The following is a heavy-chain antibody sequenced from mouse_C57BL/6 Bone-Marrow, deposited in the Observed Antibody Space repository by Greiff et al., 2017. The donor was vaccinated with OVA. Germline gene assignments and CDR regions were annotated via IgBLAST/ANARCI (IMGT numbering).Heavy chain of an antibody. CDR2: ISYSGST. V-gene: IGHV3-8*01. CDR1: GYSITSDY. CDR3: ARRLRGYAMDY. Sequence: EVKLQESGPGLAKPSQTLSLTCSVTGYSITSDYWNWLRKFPGNKLEYMGYISYSGSTYYNPSLKSRISITRDTSKNQYYLQLNSVTTEDTATYYCARRLRGYAMDYWGQGTSVTVSS. D-gene: IGHD2-4*01. J-gene: IGHJ4*01.